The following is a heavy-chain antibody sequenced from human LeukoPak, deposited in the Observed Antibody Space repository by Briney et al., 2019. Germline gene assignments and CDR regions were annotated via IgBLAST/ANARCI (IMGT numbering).Heavy chain of an antibody. D-gene: IGHD1-1*01. Sequence: GGSLRLSCAASGFTFNYYAMSWVRQAPGKGLEWVSGISDNEGSTYYTDSVKGRFTISRDNTKNTVYLQMNNLRPDDTAVYFCARHDNFIPYWGQGTLVTVSS. CDR2: ISDNEGST. CDR1: GFTFNYYA. CDR3: ARHDNFIPY. J-gene: IGHJ4*02. V-gene: IGHV3-23*01.